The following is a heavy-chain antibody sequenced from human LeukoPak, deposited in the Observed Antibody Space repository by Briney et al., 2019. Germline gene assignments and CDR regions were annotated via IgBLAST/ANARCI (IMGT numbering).Heavy chain of an antibody. Sequence: SETLSLTCTVSSGSISSYYWSWIRQPPGKGLEWIGYIYYSGSTNYNPSLKSRVTISVDTSKNQFSLKLSSVTAADTAVYYCARAPYNWNDGFDYWGQGTLVTVSS. J-gene: IGHJ4*02. D-gene: IGHD1-1*01. CDR3: ARAPYNWNDGFDY. V-gene: IGHV4-59*01. CDR2: IYYSGST. CDR1: SGSISSYY.